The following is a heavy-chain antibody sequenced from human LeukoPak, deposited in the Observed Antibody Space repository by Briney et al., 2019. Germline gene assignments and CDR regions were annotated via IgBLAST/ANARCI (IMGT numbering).Heavy chain of an antibody. V-gene: IGHV3-23*01. J-gene: IGHJ4*02. D-gene: IGHD3-10*01. CDR2: ISASGADT. CDR3: AKQLDSGNFYPTGDDY. CDR1: GFTLSSYA. Sequence: PGGSLRLSCAASGFTLSSYATSWVRQAPGKGLEWVSAISASGADTYYAESVKGRFTISRDTSKNTVYLQMNSLRDEDTAVYYCAKQLDSGNFYPTGDDYWGQGTLVTVSS.